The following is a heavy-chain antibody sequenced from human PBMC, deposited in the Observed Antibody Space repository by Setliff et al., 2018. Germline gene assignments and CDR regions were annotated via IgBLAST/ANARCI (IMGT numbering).Heavy chain of an antibody. CDR2: INPSGGST. V-gene: IGHV1-46*01. J-gene: IGHJ4*02. Sequence: ASVKVSCKASGYTFTSHYMHWVRQAPGLGLEWMGIINPSGGSTSYAQKFQGRVTMTRDTSTSTVSMELSSLRSEDTAVYYCAVDGSRTYYFDYWGRGTLVTVSS. CDR1: GYTFTSHY. CDR3: AVDGSRTYYFDY. D-gene: IGHD3-10*01.